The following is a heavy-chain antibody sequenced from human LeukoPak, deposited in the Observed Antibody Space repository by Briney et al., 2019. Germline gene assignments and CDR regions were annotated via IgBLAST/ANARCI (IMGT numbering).Heavy chain of an antibody. CDR2: IKSNSGDT. V-gene: IGHV1-2*02. CDR3: ARSHDYGYFDY. Sequence: ASVKVSCKASGYTFTGYYLHWVRQAPGQGLEWMGSIKSNSGDTNYVQKFQGRVTMTGDTSIGTAYMDLSRLDSDDTAVYYCARSHDYGYFDYWGQGTLVTVSS. D-gene: IGHD4-17*01. J-gene: IGHJ4*02. CDR1: GYTFTGYY.